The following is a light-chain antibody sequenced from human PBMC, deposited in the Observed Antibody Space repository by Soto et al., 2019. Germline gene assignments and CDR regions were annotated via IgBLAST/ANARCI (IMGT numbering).Light chain of an antibody. V-gene: IGKV1-5*03. J-gene: IGKJ1*01. Sequence: DIQMIQSHSTLSGSVVDRVTITCRASQTISSWLAWYQQKPGKAPKLLIYKASTLKSGVPSRFSGSGSGTEFTLTISSLQPDDFATYYCQHYNSYSEAFGQGTKVDIK. CDR2: KAS. CDR1: QTISSW. CDR3: QHYNSYSEA.